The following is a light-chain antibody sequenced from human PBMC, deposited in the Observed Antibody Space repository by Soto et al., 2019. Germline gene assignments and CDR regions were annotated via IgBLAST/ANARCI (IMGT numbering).Light chain of an antibody. J-gene: IGKJ1*01. Sequence: ELVMMQSPATLSVSPGERSTLSCMAIESVSSNLAWYQQKPCQSPRLLIYGASTRATGIPARFSGSGSGTEFTLTISSLQYEDFAVYYCQQYNNWHPVTFGQGTKVDIK. CDR1: ESVSSN. CDR2: GAS. CDR3: QQYNNWHPVT. V-gene: IGKV3-15*01.